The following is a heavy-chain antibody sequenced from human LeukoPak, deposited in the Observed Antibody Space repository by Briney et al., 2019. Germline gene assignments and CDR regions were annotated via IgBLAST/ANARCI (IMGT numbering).Heavy chain of an antibody. J-gene: IGHJ4*02. CDR2: IDQHGSET. CDR1: GFTISIYW. D-gene: IGHD2-8*02. V-gene: IGHV3-7*03. Sequence: GGSLRLSCAASGFTISIYWMTWVRQAPGKGPEWVANIDQHGSETYYLDSVKGRFTISRDNAQNSLYLRMNSLRVEDTAFYYCARGLKYCTGGMCYFTAVADSWGQGTLVTVSS. CDR3: ARGLKYCTGGMCYFTAVADS.